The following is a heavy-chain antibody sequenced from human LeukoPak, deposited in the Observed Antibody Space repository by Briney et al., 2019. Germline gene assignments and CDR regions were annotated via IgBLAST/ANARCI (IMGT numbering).Heavy chain of an antibody. V-gene: IGHV3-23*01. CDR3: AKSLVLFRSRSSDFDY. D-gene: IGHD6-6*01. Sequence: GSLRPSCAASEFTFSSYAMSWVRQAPGKGLEWVSALSGSGGSTYYADSVKGRYTISRDNSKNTLYLQMNSLRAEDTAVYYCAKSLVLFRSRSSDFDYWGQGTLVTVSS. J-gene: IGHJ4*02. CDR1: EFTFSSYA. CDR2: LSGSGGST.